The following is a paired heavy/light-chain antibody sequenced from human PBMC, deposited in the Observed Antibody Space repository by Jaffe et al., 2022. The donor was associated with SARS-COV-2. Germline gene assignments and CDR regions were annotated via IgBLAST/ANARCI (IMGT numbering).Light chain of an antibody. CDR3: HHYGRSLGYT. J-gene: IGKJ2*01. Sequence: EIVLTQSPGTLSLSPGERVTLSCRASQSVSGSYLAWYQQKPGQAPRLLIFGVSNRATGIPDRFSGSGSGTDFTLTISRLEPEDFAVYYCHHYGRSLGYTFGQGTNLEIK. CDR1: QSVSGSY. CDR2: GVS. V-gene: IGKV3-20*01.
Heavy chain of an antibody. J-gene: IGHJ4*02. CDR1: GFMFSRFG. CDR2: VSSNSENI. CDR3: ARDWQWLVHDS. Sequence: EVQLVESGGGLVKPGESLRLSCAASGFMFSRFGMSWVRQAPGKGLEWVSSVSSNSENIEYADSVKGRFTISRDSATNSVLLQMDNLRAEDTAVYYCARDWQWLVHDSWGQGTLVTVSS. D-gene: IGHD6-19*01. V-gene: IGHV3-21*02.